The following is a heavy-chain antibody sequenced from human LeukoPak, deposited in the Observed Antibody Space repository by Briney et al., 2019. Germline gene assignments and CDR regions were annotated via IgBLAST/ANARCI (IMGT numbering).Heavy chain of an antibody. CDR3: TRLASRRDPDKTSGQAYFDI. J-gene: IGHJ4*02. CDR2: IDPSDSQT. Sequence: PGESLKISCKGSGYTFTTYWISWVRQMPGKGLEWMGRIDPSDSQTNYSPSFQGHVTISVDKSINTAYLQWSSLQAADTAMYYCTRLASRRDPDKTSGQAYFDIWGQGTLVTVSS. V-gene: IGHV5-10-1*01. D-gene: IGHD2-15*01. CDR1: GYTFTTYW.